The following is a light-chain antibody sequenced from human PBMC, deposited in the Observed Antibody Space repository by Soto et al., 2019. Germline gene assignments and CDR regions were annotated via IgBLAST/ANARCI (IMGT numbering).Light chain of an antibody. CDR1: QGISNY. V-gene: IGKV1-9*01. CDR3: KQLNSVPRT. J-gene: IGKJ3*01. Sequence: IQFTQSTSCLSAYVGYTANITFRSSQGISNYLAWYQQKPGKAPNLLIYAASTLQSGVPSRFSGSGSGTDFTLTISSLQTEDFATYYCKQLNSVPRTFGTGTKVDIK. CDR2: AAS.